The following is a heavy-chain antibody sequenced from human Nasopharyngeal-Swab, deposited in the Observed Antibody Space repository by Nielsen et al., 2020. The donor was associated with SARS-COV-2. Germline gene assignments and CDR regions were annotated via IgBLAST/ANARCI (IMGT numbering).Heavy chain of an antibody. CDR1: GGSISSSSYY. Sequence: SETLSLTCTVSGGSISSSSYYWGWIRQPPGKGLEWIGSIYYSGSTNYNPSLKSRVTISVDTSKNQFSLKLSSVTAADTAVYYCARDDGPDYYGSGSPDYWGQGTLVTVSS. J-gene: IGHJ4*02. CDR3: ARDDGPDYYGSGSPDY. V-gene: IGHV4-39*07. CDR2: IYYSGST. D-gene: IGHD3-10*01.